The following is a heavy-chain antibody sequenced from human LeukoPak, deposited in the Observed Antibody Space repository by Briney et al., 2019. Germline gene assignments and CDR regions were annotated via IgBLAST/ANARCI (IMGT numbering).Heavy chain of an antibody. CDR1: GFTFSSYG. CDR2: IWYDGSNK. Sequence: PGGSLRLSCAASGFTFSSYGMHWVRQAPGKGLEWVAVIWYDGSNKYYADSVKGRFTISRDNSKNTLYLQMNSLRAEDTAVYYCAKDLAYCGGDCYSNWFDPWGQGTLVTVSS. D-gene: IGHD2-21*02. V-gene: IGHV3-30*02. CDR3: AKDLAYCGGDCYSNWFDP. J-gene: IGHJ5*02.